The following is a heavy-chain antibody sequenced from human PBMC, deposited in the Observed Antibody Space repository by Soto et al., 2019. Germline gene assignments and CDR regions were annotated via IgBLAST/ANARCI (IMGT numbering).Heavy chain of an antibody. J-gene: IGHJ4*02. CDR3: ARWGREQWLVLLDY. CDR1: GGSISSYY. CDR2: IYYSGST. D-gene: IGHD6-19*01. V-gene: IGHV4-59*01. Sequence: PSETLSLTCTVSGGSISSYYWSWIRQPPGKGLEWIGYIYYSGSTNYNPSLKSRVTISVDTSKNQFSLKLSPVTAADTAVYYCARWGREQWLVLLDYWGQGTLVTVSS.